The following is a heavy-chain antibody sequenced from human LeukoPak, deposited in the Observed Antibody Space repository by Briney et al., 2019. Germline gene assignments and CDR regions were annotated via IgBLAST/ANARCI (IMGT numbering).Heavy chain of an antibody. Sequence: GGSLRLSCAASGFTFSSYSMNWVRQAPGKGLEWVSSISSSSSYIYYADSVKGRLTISRDNAKNSLYLQMNSLRAEDTAVYYCARGVWNYYDSSGYYQDYWGQGTLVTVSS. J-gene: IGHJ4*02. D-gene: IGHD3-22*01. CDR2: ISSSSSYI. CDR3: ARGVWNYYDSSGYYQDY. CDR1: GFTFSSYS. V-gene: IGHV3-21*01.